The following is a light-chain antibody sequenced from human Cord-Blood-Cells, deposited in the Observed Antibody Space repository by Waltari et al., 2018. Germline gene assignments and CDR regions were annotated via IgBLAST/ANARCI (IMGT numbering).Light chain of an antibody. CDR1: QSVSSY. CDR3: QQRSNWPPKYT. Sequence: EIVLSQSPATLSLSPGEIATLSCRASQSVSSYLAWYHQTPGQATRLLIYDASNRATGLPARFSGSGSGTDFTLTISSLESEDFAVYYCQQRSNWPPKYTFGQGTKLEIK. J-gene: IGKJ2*01. CDR2: DAS. V-gene: IGKV3-11*01.